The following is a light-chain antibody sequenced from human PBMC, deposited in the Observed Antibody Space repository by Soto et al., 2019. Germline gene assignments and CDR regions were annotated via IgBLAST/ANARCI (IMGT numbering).Light chain of an antibody. CDR3: SSYTSRSTLV. J-gene: IGLJ1*01. CDR1: SSDVGGYNY. V-gene: IGLV2-14*01. CDR2: EVT. Sequence: QSALTQPASVSGSPGQSITISCTGTSSDVGGYNYVSWYQQHPGKAPKLMIYEVTNRPSGVSNHFSGSKSGNTASLTISGLQAEDEADYYCSSYTSRSTLVFGTGTKLTVL.